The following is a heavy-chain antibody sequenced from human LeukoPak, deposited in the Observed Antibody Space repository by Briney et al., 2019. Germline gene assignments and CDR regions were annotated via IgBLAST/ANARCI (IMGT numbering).Heavy chain of an antibody. CDR3: ARDRRNDYGDYVRYFDL. J-gene: IGHJ2*01. V-gene: IGHV4-4*07. CDR2: IYTSGST. D-gene: IGHD4-17*01. CDR1: GGSISSYY. Sequence: SETLSLTCTVSGGSISSYYWSWIRQPAGKGLEWTGRIYTSGSTNYNPSLKSRVTMSVDTSKNQFSLKLSSVTAADTAVYYCARDRRNDYGDYVRYFDLWGRGTLVTVSS.